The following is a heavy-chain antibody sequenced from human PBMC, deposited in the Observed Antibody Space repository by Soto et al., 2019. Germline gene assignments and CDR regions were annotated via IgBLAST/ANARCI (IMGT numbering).Heavy chain of an antibody. CDR1: GGSFSGYY. CDR2: INHSGST. D-gene: IGHD2-8*02. CDR3: ARDKITGLFDY. V-gene: IGHV4-34*01. J-gene: IGHJ4*02. Sequence: QVQLQQWGAGLLKPSETLSLTCAVYGGSFSGYYWTWIRQPPGTGLEWIGEINHSGSTNYNPSLKSRVTITVDTSKNQFSLKLPSGTAAATAVYYCARDKITGLFDYWGQGTLVTGSS.